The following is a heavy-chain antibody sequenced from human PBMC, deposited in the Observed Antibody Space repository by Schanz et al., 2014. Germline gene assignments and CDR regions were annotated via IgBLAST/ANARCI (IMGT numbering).Heavy chain of an antibody. CDR2: ISSSGTST. Sequence: QVQLVESGGGLVKPGGSLRLSCSASGFTFSDSFMTWIRQAPGKGLEWLSYISSSGTSTYYTDSVKCRFTISRDNAKNSLYLQMINLRAEDTAFYYCARFRVHYSDFWGQGVLVTVSS. CDR3: ARFRVHYSDF. D-gene: IGHD3-10*01. V-gene: IGHV3-11*01. J-gene: IGHJ4*02. CDR1: GFTFSDSF.